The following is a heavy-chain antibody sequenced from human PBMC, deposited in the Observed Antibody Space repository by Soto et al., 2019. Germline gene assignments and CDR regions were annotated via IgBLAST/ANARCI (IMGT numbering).Heavy chain of an antibody. D-gene: IGHD3-10*01. J-gene: IGHJ4*01. V-gene: IGHV3-9*01. Sequence: GGSLRLSCAASGFTFDDYAMHWVRQTPGKGLEWVSGITWNSGTIGYADSVKGRFTISRDNGKNSLYLQMNSLRVDDTAVYHCVRSSGWTGDYWGHGICVTVSS. CDR1: GFTFDDYA. CDR2: ITWNSGTI. CDR3: VRSSGWTGDY.